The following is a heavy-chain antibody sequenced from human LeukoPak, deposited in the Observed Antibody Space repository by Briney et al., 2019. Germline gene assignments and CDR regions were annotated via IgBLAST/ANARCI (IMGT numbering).Heavy chain of an antibody. CDR2: ISGGGAYT. CDR1: GFTFSSYA. J-gene: IGHJ5*02. D-gene: IGHD2-2*01. CDR3: ARVRCSPTSCAPNWFDP. V-gene: IGHV3-23*01. Sequence: GGSLRLSCAASGFTFSSYAMSWVRQAPGKGLEWVSSISGGGAYTYYADSVKGRFTISTDNSKNALFLQLSSLRVEDTAVYYCARVRCSPTSCAPNWFDPWGQGTLVTVSS.